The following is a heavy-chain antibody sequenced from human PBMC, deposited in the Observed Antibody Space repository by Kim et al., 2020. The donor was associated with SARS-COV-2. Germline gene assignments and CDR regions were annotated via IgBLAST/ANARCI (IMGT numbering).Heavy chain of an antibody. CDR2: ISSNGGST. D-gene: IGHD6-6*01. J-gene: IGHJ3*02. CDR1: GFTFSSYS. V-gene: IGHV3-64D*09. Sequence: GGSLRLSCSASGFTFSSYSMHWVRQAPGKGLEYVSAISSNGGSTYYADSVKGRFTISRDNSKNTLYLQMSSLRAEDTAVYYCVKEVVLTPEDAFDIWGQGTMVTVSS. CDR3: VKEVVLTPEDAFDI.